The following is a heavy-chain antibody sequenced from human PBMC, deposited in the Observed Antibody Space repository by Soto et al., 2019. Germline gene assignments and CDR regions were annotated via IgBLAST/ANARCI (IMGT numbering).Heavy chain of an antibody. CDR3: ARDYGGAWYFDL. V-gene: IGHV4-31*03. CDR1: GGSISSGGYC. CDR2: TKYSGST. J-gene: IGHJ2*01. D-gene: IGHD3-16*01. Sequence: QVQLQESGPGLVKPSQTLSLTCTVSGGSISSGGYCWSWIRQHPGKGLEWIGYTKYSGSTYYNPSPNSRVTLSVDTSKNQFSLKLSSVTAAGPAVDYCARDYGGAWYFDLWGRGTLVTVSS.